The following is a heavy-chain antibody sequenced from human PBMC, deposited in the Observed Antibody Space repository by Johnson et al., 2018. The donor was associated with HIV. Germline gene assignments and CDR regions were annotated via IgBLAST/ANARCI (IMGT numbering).Heavy chain of an antibody. J-gene: IGHJ3*01. V-gene: IGHV3-30*19. Sequence: QVQLVESGGGVVQPGGSLRLSCAASGFTFRSYGMHWVRQAPGKGLEWVAVISYDGSNKYYADSVKGRFTISRDNSKNTLYLQMNSLKTEDTAVYYCSVYFGTAFDFWGQGTMVTVSS. CDR1: GFTFRSYG. CDR3: SVYFGTAFDF. D-gene: IGHD6-25*01. CDR2: ISYDGSNK.